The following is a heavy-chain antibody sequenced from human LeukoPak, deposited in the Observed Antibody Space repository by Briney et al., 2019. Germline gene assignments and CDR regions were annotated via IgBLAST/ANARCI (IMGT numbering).Heavy chain of an antibody. CDR2: IYYSGST. J-gene: IGHJ4*02. V-gene: IGHV4-39*01. CDR1: GGSITSSSYY. Sequence: SETLSLTCTVSGGSITSSSYYWGWIRQPPGKGLEWIGSIYYSGSTYYNPSLKSRVTISVDTSKNQFSLRLTSVTAADTAVYYCARQTGSGLFILPGGQGTLVTVSS. CDR3: ARQTGSGLFILP. D-gene: IGHD3/OR15-3a*01.